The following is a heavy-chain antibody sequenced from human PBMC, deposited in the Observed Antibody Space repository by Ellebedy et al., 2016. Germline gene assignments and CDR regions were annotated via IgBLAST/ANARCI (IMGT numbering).Heavy chain of an antibody. CDR2: FDPEDGET. V-gene: IGHV1-24*01. J-gene: IGHJ6*03. D-gene: IGHD6-6*01. CDR3: ATVIAARPYYYYYMDV. Sequence: ASVKVSCXVSGYTLTELSMHWVRQAPGKGLEWMGGFDPEDGETIYAQKFQGRVTMTEDTSTDTAYMELSSLRSEDTAVYYCATVIAARPYYYYYMDVWGKGTTVTVSS. CDR1: GYTLTELS.